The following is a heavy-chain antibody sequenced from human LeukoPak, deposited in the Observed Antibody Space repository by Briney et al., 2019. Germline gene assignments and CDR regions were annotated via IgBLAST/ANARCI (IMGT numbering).Heavy chain of an antibody. V-gene: IGHV3-33*01. Sequence: GESLRLSCAASGFTFSSHGMNWVRQAPGKGLEWVAGISPDGSKKYYVDAVKGRFTISRDNSKNTLYLQMNSLRVEDTAMYCCARDLSYFSFDDWGQGTTVTVSS. CDR3: ARDLSYFSFDD. CDR2: ISPDGSKK. CDR1: GFTFSSHG. D-gene: IGHD2-21*01. J-gene: IGHJ6*02.